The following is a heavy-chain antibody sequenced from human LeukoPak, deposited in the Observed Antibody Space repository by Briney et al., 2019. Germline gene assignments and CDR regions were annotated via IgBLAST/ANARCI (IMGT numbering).Heavy chain of an antibody. Sequence: GGSLRLSCAAYGFTLRSYTMNWVRQAAGKGLEWVSSIGISSNKIYYADSGKDPFSISRDNAKNSVYLQMNSLRAEDTAVYYCARDRGYGPHPSWFDPWGQGTQVTVSS. D-gene: IGHD2-15*01. CDR2: IGISSNKI. V-gene: IGHV3-21*01. CDR3: ARDRGYGPHPSWFDP. J-gene: IGHJ5*02. CDR1: GFTLRSYT.